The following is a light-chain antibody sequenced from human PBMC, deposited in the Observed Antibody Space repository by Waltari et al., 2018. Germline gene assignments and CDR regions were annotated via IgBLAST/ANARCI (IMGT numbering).Light chain of an antibody. CDR1: QRVGGGV. V-gene: IGKV3-20*01. J-gene: IGKJ1*01. Sequence: AGQRVGGGVVSWHQQKRCHALRLLIYGTPSRPTGSPHRFSGSGSRTDFTLTISGLEPEYDAVYYCQQYRSSPPTFRQGTKVEIK. CDR2: GTP. CDR3: QQYRSSPPT.